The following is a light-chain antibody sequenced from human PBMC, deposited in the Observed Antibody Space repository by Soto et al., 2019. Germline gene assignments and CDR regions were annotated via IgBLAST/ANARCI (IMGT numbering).Light chain of an antibody. CDR3: QHYNNWPPWT. J-gene: IGKJ1*01. CDR1: QSVSSN. CDR2: GAS. Sequence: EIVMTQSPATLSVSPGERATLSCRASQSVSSNLAWYQQKPGQAPRLLIYGASTRATGIAARFSGSGSGTEFTLTISSLQSEDFAIYYCQHYNNWPPWTFGHGTKVEVK. V-gene: IGKV3-15*01.